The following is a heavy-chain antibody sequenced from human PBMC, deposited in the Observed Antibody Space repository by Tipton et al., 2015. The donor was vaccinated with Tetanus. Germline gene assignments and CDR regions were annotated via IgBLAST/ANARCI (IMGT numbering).Heavy chain of an antibody. J-gene: IGHJ4*02. CDR3: ARDTYNWNRVLGNFDY. CDR2: ISYSSTSI. Sequence: SLRLSCAVSGFTFRSYDMSWVRQAPGKGLEWVSYISYSSTSIYYADSVKGRFTVSRDNARMSLFLQLNSLRADDTAVYYCARDTYNWNRVLGNFDYWGQGALVTVSS. D-gene: IGHD1-20*01. V-gene: IGHV3-21*04. CDR1: GFTFRSYD.